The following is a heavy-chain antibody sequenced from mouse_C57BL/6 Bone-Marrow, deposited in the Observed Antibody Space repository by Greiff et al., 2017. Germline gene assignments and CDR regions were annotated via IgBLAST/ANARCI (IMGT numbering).Heavy chain of an antibody. CDR2: INPNNGGT. V-gene: IGHV1-18*01. CDR3: ARSIYYGSSYGYAMDY. J-gene: IGHJ4*01. Sequence: EVQLQQSGPELVKPGASVKIPCKASGYTFTDYNMDWVKQSHGKSLEWIGDINPNNGGTIYNQKFKGTATLTVDKSSSTAYMELRSLTSEDTAVYYCARSIYYGSSYGYAMDYWGQGTSVTVSS. CDR1: GYTFTDYN. D-gene: IGHD1-1*01.